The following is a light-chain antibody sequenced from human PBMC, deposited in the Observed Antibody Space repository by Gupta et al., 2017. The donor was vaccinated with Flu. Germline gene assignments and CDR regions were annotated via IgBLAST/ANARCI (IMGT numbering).Light chain of an antibody. CDR3: QQYNNYPWT. CDR1: QNVDAW. V-gene: IGKV1-5*03. J-gene: IGKJ1*01. CDR2: KAS. Sequence: GARGTITYRASQNVDAWLAWYQQRPGKAPSLLIYKASTLQSGVPSRFSGSGSGTDFTLAISSLQPDDLATYYCQQYNNYPWTFGHGTKV.